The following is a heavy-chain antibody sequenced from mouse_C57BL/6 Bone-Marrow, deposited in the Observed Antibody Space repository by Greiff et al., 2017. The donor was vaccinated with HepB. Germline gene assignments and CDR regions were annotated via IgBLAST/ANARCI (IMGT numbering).Heavy chain of an antibody. CDR2: IHPNSGST. J-gene: IGHJ2*01. Sequence: QVQLQQPGAELVKPGASVKLSCKASGYTFTSYWMHWVKQRPGQGLEWIGMIHPNSGSTNYNEKFKSKATLTVDKSSSTAYMQLSSLTSEDSAVYYCARWGTTVQARDYWGQGTTLTVSS. V-gene: IGHV1-64*01. CDR1: GYTFTSYW. D-gene: IGHD1-1*01. CDR3: ARWGTTVQARDY.